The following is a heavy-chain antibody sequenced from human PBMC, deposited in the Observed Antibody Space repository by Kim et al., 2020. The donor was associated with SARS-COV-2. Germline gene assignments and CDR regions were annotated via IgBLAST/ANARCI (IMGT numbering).Heavy chain of an antibody. D-gene: IGHD3-10*01. Sequence: GGSLRLSCAASGFTFRNYPLHWVRQAPGKGLEWVALISYDGSITSYADSVQGRFTISRDNSKNTLDLLMSSLRADDTAVYFCARVNTMAASGSGLGYWGQGTLVTVSS. CDR2: ISYDGSIT. V-gene: IGHV3-30*04. J-gene: IGHJ4*02. CDR1: GFTFRNYP. CDR3: ARVNTMAASGSGLGY.